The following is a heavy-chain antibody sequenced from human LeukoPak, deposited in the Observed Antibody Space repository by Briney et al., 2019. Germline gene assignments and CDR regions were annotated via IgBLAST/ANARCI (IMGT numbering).Heavy chain of an antibody. J-gene: IGHJ5*02. CDR1: GFTFSSYS. CDR2: INQDGSEK. Sequence: GGSLRLSCAASGFTFSSYSMNWVRQAPGKGLEWVANINQDGSEKYYVDSVKGRFTISRDNAKNSLYLQMNSLRAEDTAVYYCAREGCRGGSCYHNWFDPWGQGTLVTVSS. D-gene: IGHD2-15*01. V-gene: IGHV3-7*01. CDR3: AREGCRGGSCYHNWFDP.